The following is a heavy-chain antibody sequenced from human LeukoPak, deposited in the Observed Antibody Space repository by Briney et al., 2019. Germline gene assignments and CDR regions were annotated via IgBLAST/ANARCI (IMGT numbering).Heavy chain of an antibody. J-gene: IGHJ6*02. CDR2: IWYDGSTK. CDR1: VFTFISYG. CDR3: ARDMNYYILTGYSPYYYYYGMDV. Sequence: GGSLRLSCAASVFTFISYGMHWVCQAPGKGLEGVAVIWYDGSTKNYADSVKGRFTISRDNSKNTLYLQMNSLRAEDTTVYYCARDMNYYILTGYSPYYYYYGMDVWGQGTTVTVSS. V-gene: IGHV3-33*01. D-gene: IGHD3-9*01.